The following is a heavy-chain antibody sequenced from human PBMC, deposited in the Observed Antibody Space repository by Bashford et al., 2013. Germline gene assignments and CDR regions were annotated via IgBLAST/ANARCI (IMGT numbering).Heavy chain of an antibody. CDR2: INPNSGGT. CDR1: GYTFTGYY. D-gene: IGHD3-10*01. Sequence: ASVKVSCKASGYTFTGYYMHWVRQAPGQGLEWMGWINPNSGGTNYAQKFQGRVTMTRDTSISTAYMELSRLRSDDTAVYYCARVYYYGSGSYYNEDYWGQGTLVTVSS. V-gene: IGHV1-2*02. CDR3: ARVYYYGSGSYYNEDY. J-gene: IGHJ4*02.